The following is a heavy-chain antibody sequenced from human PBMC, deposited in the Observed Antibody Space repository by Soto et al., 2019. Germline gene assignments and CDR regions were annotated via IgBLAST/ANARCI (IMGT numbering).Heavy chain of an antibody. V-gene: IGHV1-46*02. CDR1: GFTFNTYD. CDR3: ARDWPDTYFGGDCPLGYYYHGMDV. J-gene: IGHJ6*02. CDR2: INPSNGFT. Sequence: QVQLVQSGAELKKPGASVSLSCKASGFTFNTYDINWVRQSPGEGLQWMGIINPSNGFTSYAQKFQDRVTMTADTSTKTVYMELSSLRSEDTAVYFCARDWPDTYFGGDCPLGYYYHGMDVWGQGTAVTVSS. D-gene: IGHD2-21*02.